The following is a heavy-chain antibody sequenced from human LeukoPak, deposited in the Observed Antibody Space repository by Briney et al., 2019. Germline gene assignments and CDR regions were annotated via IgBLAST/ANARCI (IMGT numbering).Heavy chain of an antibody. CDR3: ARDLTGAAMVTGY. J-gene: IGHJ4*02. CDR2: INPGGGNT. D-gene: IGHD5-18*01. CDR1: GYTFTSYY. V-gene: IGHV1-46*01. Sequence: GASVKVSCKASGYTFTSYYMHWVRQAPGQGLEWMGIINPGGGNTSYAQKFQGRVTMTRDTSTSTVYMELSSLRSEDTAVYYCARDLTGAAMVTGYWGQGTLVTVSS.